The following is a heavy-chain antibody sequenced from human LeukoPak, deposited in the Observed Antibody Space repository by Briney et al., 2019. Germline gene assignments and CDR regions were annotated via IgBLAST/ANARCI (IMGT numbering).Heavy chain of an antibody. Sequence: PSQTLSLTCAVSGGSISSGGYSWSWIRQPPGKGLEWIGYIYHSGSTYYNPSLKSRVAISVDRSKNQFSLNLTSVTAADTAVYYCARSEAADRTSTSCHFDYWGQGTLVTVSS. CDR2: IYHSGST. V-gene: IGHV4-30-2*01. CDR1: GGSISSGGYS. J-gene: IGHJ4*02. CDR3: ARSEAADRTSTSCHFDY. D-gene: IGHD2-2*01.